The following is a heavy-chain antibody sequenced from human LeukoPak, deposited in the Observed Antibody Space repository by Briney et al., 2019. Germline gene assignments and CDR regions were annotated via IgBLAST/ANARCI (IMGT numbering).Heavy chain of an antibody. CDR1: GYTFTRYY. Sequence: ASVKVSCKASGYTFTRYYMHWVRQAPGQGLEWMGWINPNSGGTNYAQKFQGRVTMTRDTSISTAYMELSRLRSDDTAVYYCARDLSSVVVPAAILGGPTDYWGQGTLVTVSS. V-gene: IGHV1-2*02. J-gene: IGHJ4*02. CDR3: ARDLSSVVVPAAILGGPTDY. D-gene: IGHD2-2*01. CDR2: INPNSGGT.